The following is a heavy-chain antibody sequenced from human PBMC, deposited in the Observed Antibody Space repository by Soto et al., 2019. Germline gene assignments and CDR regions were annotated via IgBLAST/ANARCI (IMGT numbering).Heavy chain of an antibody. J-gene: IGHJ5*02. CDR1: GLPFSASG. D-gene: IGHD3-16*01. V-gene: IGHV3-33*01. Sequence: QAQLVESGGGVVQPGRSLRLSCAASGLPFSASGMHWVRQAPGKGLEWVAMMWSDGSKEYYADSVKGRFTITRDNSKNMIFRQMDSLRAEDTAVYYCARDKGVTCLDTWGQGNMVTVSS. CDR3: ARDKGVTCLDT. CDR2: MWSDGSKE.